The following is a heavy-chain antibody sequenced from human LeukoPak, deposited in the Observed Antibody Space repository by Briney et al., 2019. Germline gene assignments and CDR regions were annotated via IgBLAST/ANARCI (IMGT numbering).Heavy chain of an antibody. Sequence: ASVKVSCKASGYTFTGYYMHWVRQAPGQGLEWMGWINPNSGGTNYAQKFQGRVTMTRDTSISTAYMELSRLRSDDTAVYYCARDQYSGYDSHCYYYMDVWGKGTTVTISS. CDR2: INPNSGGT. V-gene: IGHV1-2*02. J-gene: IGHJ6*03. CDR3: ARDQYSGYDSHCYYYMDV. D-gene: IGHD5-12*01. CDR1: GYTFTGYY.